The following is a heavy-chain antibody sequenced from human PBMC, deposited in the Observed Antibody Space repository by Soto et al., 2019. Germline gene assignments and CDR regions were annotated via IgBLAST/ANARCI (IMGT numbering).Heavy chain of an antibody. J-gene: IGHJ5*02. D-gene: IGHD5-12*01. CDR1: GFTFSNYL. Sequence: GGSLRLSCAASGFTFSNYLMSWVRQAPGKGLEWVANIKQDGSEKYYVDSVKGRFTISRDNAKNSLFLQMNSLRAEDTAVFYCARASRGGYTGYALDLWGQGTLVTVSS. CDR3: ARASRGGYTGYALDL. V-gene: IGHV3-7*01. CDR2: IKQDGSEK.